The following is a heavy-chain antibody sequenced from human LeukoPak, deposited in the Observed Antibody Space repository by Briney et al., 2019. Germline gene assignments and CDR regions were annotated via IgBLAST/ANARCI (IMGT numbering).Heavy chain of an antibody. CDR1: GFTFSSYS. V-gene: IGHV3-21*01. J-gene: IGHJ6*03. D-gene: IGHD2/OR15-2a*01. CDR2: ISSSSSYI. CDR3: ARVINFYYYMDV. Sequence: GGSLRLSCAASGFTFSSYSLNWVRQAPGKGLEWVSFISSSSSYIYYADSVKGRFTISRDNAKNSLYLQMNSLRAEDTAIYYCARVINFYYYMDVWGKGTTVTISS.